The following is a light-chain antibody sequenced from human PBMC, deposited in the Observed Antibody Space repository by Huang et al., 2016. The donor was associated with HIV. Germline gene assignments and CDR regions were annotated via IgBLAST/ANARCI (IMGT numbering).Light chain of an antibody. Sequence: EIVMTQSPGTLSVSPGERATLSCRASQSVRSNLAWYQQKPGQAPRLLIYDASTRATGVPARFSGSGSGTQFTLSMSSLQSEDFAVYYCQQYDNWPPFTFGPGTKVDIK. CDR2: DAS. CDR1: QSVRSN. CDR3: QQYDNWPPFT. V-gene: IGKV3-15*01. J-gene: IGKJ3*01.